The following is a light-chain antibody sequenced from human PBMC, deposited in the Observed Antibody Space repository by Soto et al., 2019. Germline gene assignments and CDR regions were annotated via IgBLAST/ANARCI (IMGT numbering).Light chain of an antibody. CDR3: QQYGSSPPEKA. CDR1: QSVSSNY. CDR2: GAS. V-gene: IGKV3-20*01. Sequence: EIVLTQSPGTLSSSAGERATLSCRASQSVSSNYFAWYQQKPGQAPGLLIYGASRRATGIPDRFSGSGSGTEVTLTISSLEPDDFSVYYCQQYGSSPPEKAFGQGTKVEI. J-gene: IGKJ1*01.